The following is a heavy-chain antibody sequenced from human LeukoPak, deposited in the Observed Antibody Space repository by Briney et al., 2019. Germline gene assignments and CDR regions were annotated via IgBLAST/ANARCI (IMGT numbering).Heavy chain of an antibody. D-gene: IGHD5-18*01. CDR3: AVSEIYSITDY. J-gene: IGHJ4*02. CDR2: ISSSGSTI. Sequence: GGSLRLSCAASGFTFSSYEMNWVRQAQGKGREWVSYISSSGSTIYYADAVKGRFTISRDNAKNSLYLQMNSLRAEDTAVYYCAVSEIYSITDYWGQGTLVTASS. V-gene: IGHV3-48*03. CDR1: GFTFSSYE.